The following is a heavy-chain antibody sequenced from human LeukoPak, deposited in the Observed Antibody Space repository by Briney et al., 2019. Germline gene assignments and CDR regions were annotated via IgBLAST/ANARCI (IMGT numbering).Heavy chain of an antibody. CDR1: GFTVSSNY. CDR2: IYSGGST. D-gene: IGHD5-12*01. V-gene: IGHV3-53*01. CDR3: ASPGYSGYDLDY. Sequence: GGSLRLSCAASGFTVSSNYMSWVRQAPGKGLEWVSVIYSGGSTYYAGSVKGRFTISRDNSKNTLYLQMNSLRAEDTAVYYCASPGYSGYDLDYWGQGTLVTVSS. J-gene: IGHJ4*02.